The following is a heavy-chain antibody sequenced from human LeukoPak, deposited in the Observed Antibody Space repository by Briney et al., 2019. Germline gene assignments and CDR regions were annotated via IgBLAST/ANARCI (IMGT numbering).Heavy chain of an antibody. Sequence: PSETLSLTCTVSGGSISSSSYYWGWIRQPPGKGLERIGSIYYSGSTYYNPSLKSRVTISVDTSKNQFSLKLSSVTAADTAVYYCASLDYYDSSGYYNYWGQGTLVTVSS. CDR2: IYYSGST. D-gene: IGHD3-22*01. CDR1: GGSISSSSYY. CDR3: ASLDYYDSSGYYNY. J-gene: IGHJ4*02. V-gene: IGHV4-39*01.